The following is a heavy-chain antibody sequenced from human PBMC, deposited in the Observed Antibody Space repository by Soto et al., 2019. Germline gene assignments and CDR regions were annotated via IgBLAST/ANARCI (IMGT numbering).Heavy chain of an antibody. CDR1: GGSISSSSYY. V-gene: IGHV4-39*01. D-gene: IGHD7-27*01. CDR3: ARQINWDFDY. CDR2: IYYSGST. J-gene: IGHJ4*02. Sequence: SQTLSLTCTVSGGSISSSSYYWGWIRQPPGKGLEWIGSIYYSGSTYYNPSLKCQVTISVDTSKIHFPLKRISVTAADTAVYYCARQINWDFDYWGQGTLVTVSS.